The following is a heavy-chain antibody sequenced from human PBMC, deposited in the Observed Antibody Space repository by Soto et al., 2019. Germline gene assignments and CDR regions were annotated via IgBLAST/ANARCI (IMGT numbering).Heavy chain of an antibody. J-gene: IGHJ4*02. Sequence: QVQLVQSGAEVKKPGASVKVSCKASGYTFTSYGISWVRQAPGQGLEWMGWISAYNGNTNYAQKLQGRVTMTKDTSTSTAYMELRSLRSDDTAVYYCARDGEDMITFGGVIAWFSFFDYWGQGTLVTVSS. D-gene: IGHD3-16*02. V-gene: IGHV1-18*01. CDR1: GYTFTSYG. CDR2: ISAYNGNT. CDR3: ARDGEDMITFGGVIAWFSFFDY.